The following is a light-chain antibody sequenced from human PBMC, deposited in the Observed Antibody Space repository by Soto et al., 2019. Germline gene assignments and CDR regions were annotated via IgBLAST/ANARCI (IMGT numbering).Light chain of an antibody. Sequence: QSALTQPASLSGSPGQSITISCTGTSSDIGAYDYVSWFQQHPGKAPKLMISEVNNRPSGVSNRFSGYKSGNTAYLTISGIQVEDEAEYFCCSFSTTSTHVFGPGTQLTVL. J-gene: IGLJ7*01. CDR3: CSFSTTSTHV. V-gene: IGLV2-14*01. CDR2: EVN. CDR1: SSDIGAYDY.